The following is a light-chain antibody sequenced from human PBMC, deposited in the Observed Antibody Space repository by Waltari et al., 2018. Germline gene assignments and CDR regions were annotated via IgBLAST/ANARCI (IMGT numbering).Light chain of an antibody. CDR2: DVI. V-gene: IGLV2-14*03. CDR1: STDIGAHDF. J-gene: IGLJ1*01. Sequence: QSALTQPASVSGSPGQSIAFSCSGSSTDIGAHDFVSWYQQHPGNAPKLIIFDVISRPAGISYRFSGVKFGNTASLTISGLQGEDEADYYCSSYTRGRTYVFGSGTKVTVL. CDR3: SSYTRGRTYV.